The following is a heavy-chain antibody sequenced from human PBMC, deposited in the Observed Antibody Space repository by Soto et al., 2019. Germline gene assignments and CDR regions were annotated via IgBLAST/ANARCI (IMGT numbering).Heavy chain of an antibody. CDR3: ARTFVAARRSAWFDP. V-gene: IGHV4-59*01. CDR2: IYYSGST. D-gene: IGHD6-6*01. CDR1: GGSISSYY. J-gene: IGHJ5*02. Sequence: PSETLSLTCTVSGGSISSYYWSWIRQPPGKGLEWIGYIYYSGSTNYNPSLKSRVTISVDTSKNQFSLKLSSVTAADTAVYYCARTFVAARRSAWFDPWGQGTQVTAPQ.